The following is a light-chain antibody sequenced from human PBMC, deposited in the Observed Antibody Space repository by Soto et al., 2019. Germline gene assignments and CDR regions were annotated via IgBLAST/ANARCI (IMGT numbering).Light chain of an antibody. CDR1: SGHSSYA. V-gene: IGLV4-69*01. CDR3: QTWGTGTVV. Sequence: QSVLTQSPSASASLGASVTLTCTLSSGHSSYAIAWHQQQPEQGPRYLMKLNSDGSHSKGDGIPDRFSGSSSGAERYLTISSLQSEDEADYYCQTWGTGTVVFGGGTKLTVL. CDR2: LNSDGSH. J-gene: IGLJ2*01.